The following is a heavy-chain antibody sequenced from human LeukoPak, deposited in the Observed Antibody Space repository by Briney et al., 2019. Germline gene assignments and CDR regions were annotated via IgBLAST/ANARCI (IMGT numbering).Heavy chain of an antibody. J-gene: IGHJ4*02. Sequence: PGGSLRLSCAASGFTFSNYAMSWVRQAPGKGLEWVSTISGSGISTYYAASVKGRFTISRDNSKNTLYLQMNSLRAEDTAVYHCAKDLEYCNCDCYSLMLDYWGQGTLVTVSS. CDR1: GFTFSNYA. CDR3: AKDLEYCNCDCYSLMLDY. V-gene: IGHV3-23*01. CDR2: ISGSGIST. D-gene: IGHD2-21*02.